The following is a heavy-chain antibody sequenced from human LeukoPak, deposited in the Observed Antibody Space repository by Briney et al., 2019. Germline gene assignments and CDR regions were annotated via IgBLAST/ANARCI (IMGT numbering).Heavy chain of an antibody. Sequence: GGSLRLSCAASGFTFTNYALHCVRQAPGKGLEWVAVIWYDGSNKYYADSVKGRFTISRDNSKNTLYLQMNSLRAEDTAVYYCARDPGYSYGWRDDAFDIWGQGTMVTVSS. V-gene: IGHV3-33*08. J-gene: IGHJ3*02. D-gene: IGHD5-18*01. CDR3: ARDPGYSYGWRDDAFDI. CDR2: IWYDGSNK. CDR1: GFTFTNYA.